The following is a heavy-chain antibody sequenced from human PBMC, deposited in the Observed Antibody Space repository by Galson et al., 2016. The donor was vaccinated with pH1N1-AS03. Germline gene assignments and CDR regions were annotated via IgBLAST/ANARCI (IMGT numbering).Heavy chain of an antibody. CDR1: EFTFSSAW. D-gene: IGHD3-22*01. J-gene: IGHJ4*02. CDR3: TTDHYNDWNY. V-gene: IGHV3-15*01. Sequence: SLRLSCAVSEFTFSSAWMSWVRQAPGKGLEWVGRIKSNTDGGTTDFAAPVKGRSTISRDDSRNRLSLQMNNLRTEDTAVYLCTTDHYNDWNYRGQGTLVTVSS. CDR2: IKSNTDGGTT.